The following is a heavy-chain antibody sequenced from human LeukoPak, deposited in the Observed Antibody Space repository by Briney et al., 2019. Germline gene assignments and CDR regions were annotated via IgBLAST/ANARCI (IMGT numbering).Heavy chain of an antibody. CDR1: GFPFSRDS. CDR3: ASDVAYKFDY. D-gene: IGHD5-24*01. CDR2: ISPDGTTT. V-gene: IGHV3-74*01. J-gene: IGHJ4*02. Sequence: GGSLRLSCAASGFPFSRDSMHWVRQSPGKGLVWLSRISPDGTTTNYADSVKGRFTISRDNAKNTLYLQMNSVRDEDTAVYYCASDVAYKFDYWGRGTLVTFSS.